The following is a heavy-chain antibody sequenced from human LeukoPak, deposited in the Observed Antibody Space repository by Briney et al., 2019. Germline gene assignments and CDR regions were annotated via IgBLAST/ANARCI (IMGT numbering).Heavy chain of an antibody. D-gene: IGHD3-9*01. Sequence: PGGSLRLSCAASGFTLSNNAMIWVRQAPGKGLEWVSSISGSRTMTYYADSVKGRFTISRANSKNTLYLQMNSLRAEDTAVYYCARGYDILTGTKTDSYYYYYMDVWGKGTTVTVSS. CDR1: GFTLSNNA. CDR3: ARGYDILTGTKTDSYYYYYMDV. J-gene: IGHJ6*03. V-gene: IGHV3-23*01. CDR2: ISGSRTMT.